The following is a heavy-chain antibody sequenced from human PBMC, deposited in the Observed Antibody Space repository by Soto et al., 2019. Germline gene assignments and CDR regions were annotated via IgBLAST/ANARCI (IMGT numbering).Heavy chain of an antibody. Sequence: SETLSLTCTVSGGSISSGGYYWSWIRQHPGKGLEWIGYIYYSGSTYYNPSLKSRVTISVDTSKNQFALKVNSVIAADTAVYYCARHHTNLYYYYYMDVWGKGTTVTVSS. V-gene: IGHV4-31*03. CDR1: GGSISSGGYY. CDR3: ARHHTNLYYYYYMDV. CDR2: IYYSGST. J-gene: IGHJ6*03.